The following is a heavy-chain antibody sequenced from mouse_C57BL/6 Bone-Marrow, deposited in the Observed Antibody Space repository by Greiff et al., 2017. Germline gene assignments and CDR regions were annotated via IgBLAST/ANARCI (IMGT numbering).Heavy chain of an antibody. Sequence: QVQLQQSGAELARPGASVKLSCKASGYTFTSSGISWVKQRTGQGLEWIGEIYHRSGNTDYNEKFKGKATLTADKSSSTAYMELRSLTSEDSAVYFCARFRPRLRRPSWFAYWGQGTLVTVSA. J-gene: IGHJ3*01. CDR1: GYTFTSSG. CDR2: IYHRSGNT. V-gene: IGHV1-81*01. CDR3: ARFRPRLRRPSWFAY. D-gene: IGHD2-4*01.